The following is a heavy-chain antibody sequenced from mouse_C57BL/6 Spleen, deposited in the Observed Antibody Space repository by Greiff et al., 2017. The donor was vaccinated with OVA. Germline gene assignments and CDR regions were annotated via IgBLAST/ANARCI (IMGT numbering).Heavy chain of an antibody. CDR3: ARTTLGPSYYFDY. CDR2: IDPNSGGT. D-gene: IGHD4-1*01. Sequence: VQLQQPGAELVKPGASVKLSCKASGYTFTSYWMHWVKQRPGRGLEWIGRIDPNSGGTKYNEKFKSKATLTGDKPSSTAYMQLSSLTSEDSAVYYCARTTLGPSYYFDYWGQGTTLTVSS. V-gene: IGHV1-72*01. CDR1: GYTFTSYW. J-gene: IGHJ2*01.